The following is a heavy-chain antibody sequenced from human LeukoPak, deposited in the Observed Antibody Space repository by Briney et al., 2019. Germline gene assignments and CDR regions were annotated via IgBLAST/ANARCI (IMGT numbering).Heavy chain of an antibody. J-gene: IGHJ4*02. D-gene: IGHD4-17*01. CDR1: GYTFTSYY. CDR3: ATTLVDDYGDSNFDY. V-gene: IGHV1-46*01. CDR2: INPSGGST. Sequence: ASVKVSCKASGYTFTSYYMHWVRQAPGQGLEWMGIINPSGGSTSYAQKFQGRVTMTRDTSTSTVYMELSSLRFEDTAVYYCATTLVDDYGDSNFDYWGQGTLVTVSS.